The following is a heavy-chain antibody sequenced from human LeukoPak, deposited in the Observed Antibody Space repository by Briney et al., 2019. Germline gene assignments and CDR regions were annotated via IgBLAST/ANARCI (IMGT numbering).Heavy chain of an antibody. Sequence: ASVKVSCKASGYTFTSYYMHWVRQAPGQGLEWMGIINPSGGSTSYAQKFQGRVTMTRDMSTSTVYMELSSLRSEDTAVYYCARDNGVVTAPDSSGNFQHWGQGTLVTVSS. D-gene: IGHD2-21*02. CDR2: INPSGGST. CDR1: GYTFTSYY. CDR3: ARDNGVVTAPDSSGNFQH. V-gene: IGHV1-46*01. J-gene: IGHJ1*01.